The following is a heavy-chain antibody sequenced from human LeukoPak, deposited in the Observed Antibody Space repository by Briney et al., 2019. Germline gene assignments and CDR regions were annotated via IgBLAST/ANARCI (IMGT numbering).Heavy chain of an antibody. CDR1: GFTFSSYE. CDR3: GKDRTYYDILTGYS. J-gene: IGHJ4*02. D-gene: IGHD3-9*01. Sequence: PGGSLRLSCAASGFTFSSYEMHWVRQAPGKGLEWVSAISGSGGSTYYADSVKGRFTISRDNSKNTLYLQMNSLRAEDTAVYYCGKDRTYYDILTGYSWSQGTLVTVSS. CDR2: ISGSGGST. V-gene: IGHV3-23*01.